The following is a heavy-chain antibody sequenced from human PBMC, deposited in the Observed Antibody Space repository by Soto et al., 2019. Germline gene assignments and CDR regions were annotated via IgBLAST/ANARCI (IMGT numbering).Heavy chain of an antibody. CDR3: ALRSRAVVPEY. CDR1: GDSISSYY. D-gene: IGHD3-22*01. Sequence: QVQLQESGPGLVKPSETLSLTCAVSGDSISSYYCMWIRQPPGKGLESIGYLYYGRSANYNPSLQSRVTLSVDTSANQCSLTLSSMTAADTAVYYCALRSRAVVPEYWGQGTLVTVSS. V-gene: IGHV4-59*01. CDR2: LYYGRSA. J-gene: IGHJ4*02.